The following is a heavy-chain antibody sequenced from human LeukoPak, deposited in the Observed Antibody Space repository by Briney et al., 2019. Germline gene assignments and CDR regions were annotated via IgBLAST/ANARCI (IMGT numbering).Heavy chain of an antibody. CDR3: PRDDWGSLDY. J-gene: IGHJ4*02. CDR2: INSDGSST. D-gene: IGHD7-27*01. V-gene: IGHV3-74*01. CDR1: GFTFSTSW. Sequence: QTGGSLRLSCAADGFTFSTSWMHWVRQAPGKGLVWVSRINSDGSSTIYADSVKGRFTVSRDNAKNTLYLKMKGMRAEATAVYSCPRDDWGSLDYWGQGTLVTVSS.